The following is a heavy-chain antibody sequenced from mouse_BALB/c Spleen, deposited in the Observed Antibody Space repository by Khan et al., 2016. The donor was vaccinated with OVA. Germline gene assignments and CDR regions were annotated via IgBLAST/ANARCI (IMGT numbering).Heavy chain of an antibody. CDR2: ISSAGDYT. V-gene: IGHV5-6*01. CDR3: ASHLTGSFAY. Sequence: EVQLQESGGDLVRPGGSLKLSCSASGFTFSTYSMSWVRQTPDKRLEWVATISSAGDYTFFPHSVTGRFPISSANARNTLYLQMSSLRSEDTAMYYWASHLTGSFAYWGQGSLVTVSA. J-gene: IGHJ3*01. CDR1: GFTFSTYS. D-gene: IGHD4-1*01.